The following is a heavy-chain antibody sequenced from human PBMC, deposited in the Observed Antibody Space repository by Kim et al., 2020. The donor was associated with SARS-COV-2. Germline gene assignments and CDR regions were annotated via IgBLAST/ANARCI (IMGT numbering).Heavy chain of an antibody. D-gene: IGHD6-19*01. J-gene: IGHJ4*02. Sequence: GGSLRLSCAASGFTFSSYAMHWVRQAPGKGLEWVAVISYDGSNKYYADSGKGRFTISRDNSKNTLYLQMNSLRAEDTAVYYCARARTIAVAGHHFDYWGQGTLVTVSS. V-gene: IGHV3-30*04. CDR2: ISYDGSNK. CDR1: GFTFSSYA. CDR3: ARARTIAVAGHHFDY.